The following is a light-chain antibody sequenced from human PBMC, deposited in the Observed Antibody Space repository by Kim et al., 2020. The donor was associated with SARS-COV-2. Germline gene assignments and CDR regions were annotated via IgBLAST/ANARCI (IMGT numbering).Light chain of an antibody. CDR1: KKVGKN. Sequence: PGEKAAITCCADKKVGKNAGWYQQKPRGSPLVVIFHENRRRSGVPEGFSGCNTGRTAALLTSGGHAVMEADYYYQESYNSSVVFGGGTQLTVL. V-gene: IGLV3-1*01. CDR3: QESYNSSVV. J-gene: IGLJ2*01. CDR2: HEN.